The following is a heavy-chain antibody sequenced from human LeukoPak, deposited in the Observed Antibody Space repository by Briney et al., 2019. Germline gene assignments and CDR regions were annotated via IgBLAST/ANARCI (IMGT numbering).Heavy chain of an antibody. D-gene: IGHD5-18*01. V-gene: IGHV3-23*01. CDR2: ISGSGGST. CDR1: GFTFSSYA. Sequence: GGSLRLSCVASGFTFSSYAMSWVRQAPGKGLEWVSAISGSGGSTYYADSVKGRFTISRDNSKNTLYLQMNSLGAEDTALYYCAKAGTVDTAMAENYYFDYWGQGTLATVSS. J-gene: IGHJ4*02. CDR3: AKAGTVDTAMAENYYFDY.